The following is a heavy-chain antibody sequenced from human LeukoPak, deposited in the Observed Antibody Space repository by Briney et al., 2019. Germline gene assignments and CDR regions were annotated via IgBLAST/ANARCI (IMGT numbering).Heavy chain of an antibody. Sequence: GGTLRLSCAASGFTFNTYGMSWVRQAPGKGLEWVSAISGSGGSTYYADSVKGRFTISRDNSKNTLYLQMNSLRAEDTAVYYCAKTSIAARGYYFDYWGQGTLVTVSS. J-gene: IGHJ4*02. CDR2: ISGSGGST. D-gene: IGHD6-6*01. CDR1: GFTFNTYG. CDR3: AKTSIAARGYYFDY. V-gene: IGHV3-23*01.